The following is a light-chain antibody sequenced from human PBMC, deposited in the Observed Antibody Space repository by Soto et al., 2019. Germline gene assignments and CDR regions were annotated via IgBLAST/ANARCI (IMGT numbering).Light chain of an antibody. Sequence: QSALTQPASVSASPGQSITISCTGTKNDVGGYNCVSWYQQHPGKAPQVLIFEVTNRPSGVSNRFSGSKSGNTASLTISGLQADDEADYYCSSYTSSLTWVFGGGTQLTVL. CDR3: SSYTSSLTWV. CDR2: EVT. J-gene: IGLJ3*02. CDR1: KNDVGGYNC. V-gene: IGLV2-14*01.